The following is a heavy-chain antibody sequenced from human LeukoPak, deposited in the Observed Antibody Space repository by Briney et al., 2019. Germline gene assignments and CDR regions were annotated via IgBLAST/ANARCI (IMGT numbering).Heavy chain of an antibody. CDR3: AESKAVAGYFDY. CDR1: GYTFTGYY. D-gene: IGHD6-19*01. Sequence: SVKVSCKSSGYTFTGYYMHWVRQAPGQGLEWMGGIIPIFGTANYAQKFQGRVTITADESTSTAYMELSSLRSEDTAVYYCAESKAVAGYFDYWGQGTLVTVSS. J-gene: IGHJ4*02. CDR2: IIPIFGTA. V-gene: IGHV1-69*13.